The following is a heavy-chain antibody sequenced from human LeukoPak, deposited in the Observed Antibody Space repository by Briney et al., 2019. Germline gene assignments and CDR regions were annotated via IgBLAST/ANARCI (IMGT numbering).Heavy chain of an antibody. CDR1: GGSFSGYY. CDR3: ASVMQQQLGGPYYYYYYYMDV. J-gene: IGHJ6*03. V-gene: IGHV4-34*01. D-gene: IGHD6-13*01. CDR2: INHSGST. Sequence: PSETLSLTCAVYGGSFSGYYWSLIRQPPGKGLEWIGEINHSGSTNYNPSLKSRVTISVDTSKNQFSLKLSSVTAADTAVYYCASVMQQQLGGPYYYYYYYMDVWGKGATVTVSS.